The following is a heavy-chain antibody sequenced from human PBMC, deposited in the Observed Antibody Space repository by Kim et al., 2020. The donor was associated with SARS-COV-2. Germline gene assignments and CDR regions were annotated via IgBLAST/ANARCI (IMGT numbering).Heavy chain of an antibody. D-gene: IGHD3-10*01. CDR2: IWRGGST. Sequence: SETLSLTCTVSGGSISSDSCWSWVRQPPGKGLEWIGEIWRGGSTNYNPSLKSRVTISMDKSKNQFSLNLSSVTATDTAVFYCATITLVRGIILGSWGQGTLVTVSS. J-gene: IGHJ5*02. CDR3: ATITLVRGIILGS. CDR1: GGSISSDSC. V-gene: IGHV4-4*02.